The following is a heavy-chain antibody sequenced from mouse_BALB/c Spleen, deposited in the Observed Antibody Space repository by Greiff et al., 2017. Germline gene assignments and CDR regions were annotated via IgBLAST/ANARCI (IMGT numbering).Heavy chain of an antibody. CDR2: IWAGGST. Sequence: VKLMESGPGLVAPSQSLSITCTVSGFSLTSYGVHWVRQPPGKGLEWLGVIWAGGSTNYNSALMSRLSISKDNSKSQVFLKMNSLQTDDTAMYYCARDRFITTVVEYAMDYWGQGTSVTVSS. V-gene: IGHV2-9*02. J-gene: IGHJ4*01. CDR1: GFSLTSYG. D-gene: IGHD1-1*01. CDR3: ARDRFITTVVEYAMDY.